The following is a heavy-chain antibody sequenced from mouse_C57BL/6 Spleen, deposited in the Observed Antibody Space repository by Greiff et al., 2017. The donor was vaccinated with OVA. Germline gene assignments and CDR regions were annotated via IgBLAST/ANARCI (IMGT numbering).Heavy chain of an antibody. CDR3: TTWIAQAVHY. CDR1: GFNIKDDY. CDR2: IDPENGDT. Sequence: EVKLQESGAELVRPGASVKLSCTASGFNIKDDYMHWVKQRPEQGLEWIGWIDPENGDTEYASKFQGKATITADTSSNTAYLQLSSLTSEDTAVYYCTTWIAQAVHYWGQGTTLTVSS. V-gene: IGHV14-4*01. D-gene: IGHD3-2*02. J-gene: IGHJ2*01.